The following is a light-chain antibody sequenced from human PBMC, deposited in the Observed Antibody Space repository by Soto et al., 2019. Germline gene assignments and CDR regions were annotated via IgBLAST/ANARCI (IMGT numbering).Light chain of an antibody. CDR3: SSYTTSSTVV. V-gene: IGLV2-14*03. Sequence: QSALTQPASESGSPGQSITISCTGTSSDVGAYNYVSWYQQHPGKAPKLMICDVSNRPSGVSNRFSGSKSANTASLTISGLQAEDESDYYCSSYTTSSTVVFGGGTKLTLL. J-gene: IGLJ2*01. CDR1: SSDVGAYNY. CDR2: DVS.